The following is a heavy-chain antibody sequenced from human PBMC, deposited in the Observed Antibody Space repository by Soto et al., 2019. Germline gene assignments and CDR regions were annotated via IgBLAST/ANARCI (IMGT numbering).Heavy chain of an antibody. CDR3: XXXXXXXXXXXXXXXXXXGXDV. V-gene: IGHV3-23*01. CDR2: XXXXGGST. CDR1: GFTFSSYA. Sequence: EVQLLESGGGLVQPGGSLRLSCAASGFTFSSYAMSWVRQAPGKXXXXXXAXXXXGGSTYYADSVKGRFTISRDNSKNXXXXXXXXXXXXXXXXXXXXXXXXXXXXXXXXXXXXXGXDVWGQGTTVTVSS. J-gene: IGHJ6*02.